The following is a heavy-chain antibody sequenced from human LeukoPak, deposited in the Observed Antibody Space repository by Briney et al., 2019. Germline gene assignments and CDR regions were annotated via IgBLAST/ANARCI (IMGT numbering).Heavy chain of an antibody. CDR1: GYSISSGYY. D-gene: IGHD3-16*02. J-gene: IGHJ3*02. CDR3: ARVRPTNDYVWGSYRPPDAFDI. V-gene: IGHV4-38-2*02. CDR2: IYHSGST. Sequence: PSETLSLTCTVSGYSISSGYYWGWIRQPPGKGLEWIGSIYHSGSTYYNPSLKSRVTISVDTSKNQFSPKLSSVTAADTAVYYCARVRPTNDYVWGSYRPPDAFDIWGQGTMVTVSS.